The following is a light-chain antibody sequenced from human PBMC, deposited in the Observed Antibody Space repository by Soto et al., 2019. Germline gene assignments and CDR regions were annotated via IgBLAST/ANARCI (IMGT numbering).Light chain of an antibody. CDR2: GAS. J-gene: IGKJ3*01. CDR3: QQYGSSRGFT. Sequence: EIVLTQSPGTLSLSPGERATLSCRASQSVRSTYLAWYQQKPGQAPRLLIYGASSRATGIPDRFSGSGSGTDFTLTISRREPEDFAVYYCQQYGSSRGFTFGPGTKVDIK. V-gene: IGKV3-20*01. CDR1: QSVRSTY.